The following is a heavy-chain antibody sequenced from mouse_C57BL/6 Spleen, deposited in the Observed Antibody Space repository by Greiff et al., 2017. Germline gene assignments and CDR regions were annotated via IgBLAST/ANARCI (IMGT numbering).Heavy chain of an antibody. Sequence: QVQLKQPGTELVKPGASVKLSCTASGYTFTSYWMHWVKQRPGQGLEWIGNINPSNGGTNYNEKFKSKATLTVDTSSSTAYMQLSSLTSEDSAVYYCARYPITTVVAHFDYWGQGTTLTVSS. D-gene: IGHD1-1*01. CDR1: GYTFTSYW. J-gene: IGHJ2*01. CDR3: ARYPITTVVAHFDY. V-gene: IGHV1-53*01. CDR2: INPSNGGT.